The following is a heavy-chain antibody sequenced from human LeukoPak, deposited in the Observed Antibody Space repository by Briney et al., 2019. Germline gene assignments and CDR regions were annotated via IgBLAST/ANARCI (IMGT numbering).Heavy chain of an antibody. CDR2: IKHDGSEK. D-gene: IGHD2-2*01. CDR3: ARDRRLGYCSSTSCYEDYYYGMDV. J-gene: IGHJ6*02. Sequence: GGSLRLSCAASGFSFSSYWMSWVRQAPGKGLEWLANIKHDGSEKYYVGSVKGRFTISRDNAKNSLYLQMNSLRAEDTAVYYCARDRRLGYCSSTSCYEDYYYGMDVWGQGTTVTVSS. CDR1: GFSFSSYW. V-gene: IGHV3-7*01.